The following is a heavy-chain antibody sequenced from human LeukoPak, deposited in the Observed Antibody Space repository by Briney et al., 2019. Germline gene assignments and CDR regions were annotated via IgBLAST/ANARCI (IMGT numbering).Heavy chain of an antibody. V-gene: IGHV1-69*13. CDR2: IIPIFGTA. CDR1: GGTFSSYA. J-gene: IGHJ4*02. Sequence: SVNVSCKASGGTFSSYAISWVRQAPGQGLEWMGGIIPIFGTANYAQKSQGRVTITADESTSTAYMELSSLRSEDTAVYYCAGLFQGRIAVAGTDYWGQGTLVTVSS. D-gene: IGHD6-19*01. CDR3: AGLFQGRIAVAGTDY.